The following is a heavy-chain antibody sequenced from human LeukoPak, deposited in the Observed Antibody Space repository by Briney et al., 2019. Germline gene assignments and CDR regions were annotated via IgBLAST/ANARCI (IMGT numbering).Heavy chain of an antibody. V-gene: IGHV3-7*01. CDR3: ARDYGGSSPFDY. J-gene: IGHJ4*02. CDR1: GFTFSNAW. D-gene: IGHD4-23*01. Sequence: GSLRLSCAASGFTFSNAWMSWVRQAPGKGLEWVANIKKDGSEKYYVDSVKGRFTISRDNAKKSLYLQMNSLGAEDTAVYYCARDYGGSSPFDYWGQGTLVTVSS. CDR2: IKKDGSEK.